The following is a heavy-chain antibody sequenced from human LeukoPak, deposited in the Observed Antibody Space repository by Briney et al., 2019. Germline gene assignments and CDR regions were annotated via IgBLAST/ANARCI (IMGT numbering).Heavy chain of an antibody. CDR1: GFTFSGYA. CDR3: AKAASRFWDCTGGSCSGYFFDY. V-gene: IGHV3-23*01. Sequence: GGSLRLSCAASGFTFSGYAMSWVGQAPGKGLEWVSTISGGSSGSTYYADSVKGRFTISRDSSKNTLFLQMNSLRAEDTAVYYCAKAASRFWDCTGGSCSGYFFDYWGQGTLVTVSS. J-gene: IGHJ4*02. CDR2: ISGGSSGST. D-gene: IGHD2-15*01.